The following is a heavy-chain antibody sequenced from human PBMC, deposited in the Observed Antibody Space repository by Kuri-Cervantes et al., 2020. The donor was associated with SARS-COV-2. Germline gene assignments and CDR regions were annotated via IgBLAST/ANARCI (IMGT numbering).Heavy chain of an antibody. CDR3: ARVVGATPSYSYYYMDV. CDR1: GGSFSGYY. J-gene: IGHJ6*03. CDR2: INHSGST. V-gene: IGHV4-34*01. D-gene: IGHD3-16*01. Sequence: GSLRLSCAVYGGSFSGYYWSWIRQPPGRGLQWIGEINHSGSTKYNPSLKSRLMISFDMSKNQFSLKLSSVTTADTAVYYCARVVGATPSYSYYYMDVWGSGTTVTVSS.